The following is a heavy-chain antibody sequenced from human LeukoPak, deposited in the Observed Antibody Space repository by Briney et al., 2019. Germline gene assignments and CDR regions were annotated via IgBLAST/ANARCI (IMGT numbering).Heavy chain of an antibody. J-gene: IGHJ5*02. D-gene: IGHD6-6*01. CDR2: IIPILGIA. V-gene: IGHV1-69*04. Sequence: ASVKVSCKASGGTFSSYAISWVRQAPGQGLEWMGRIIPILGIANYAQKFQGRVTITADKSTSTAYMELSSLRSEDTAVYYCARDKYSSSSLYNWFDPRGQGTLVTVSS. CDR1: GGTFSSYA. CDR3: ARDKYSSSSLYNWFDP.